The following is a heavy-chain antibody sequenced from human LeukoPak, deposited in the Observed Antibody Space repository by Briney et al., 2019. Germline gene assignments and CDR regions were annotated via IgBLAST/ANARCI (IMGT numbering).Heavy chain of an antibody. CDR1: GGSISTYY. V-gene: IGHV4-59*01. CDR3: ARALSDDGGSVFFHH. D-gene: IGHD4-23*01. Sequence: PSETLSLTCTVSGGSISTYYWSWIRQPPGKGLEWIGYIYYSGSTNYNPSLRSRVTISVDTSKNQFSLKLSSMTAGDTAVYFCARALSDDGGSVFFHHWGQGTLVTVSS. CDR2: IYYSGST. J-gene: IGHJ1*01.